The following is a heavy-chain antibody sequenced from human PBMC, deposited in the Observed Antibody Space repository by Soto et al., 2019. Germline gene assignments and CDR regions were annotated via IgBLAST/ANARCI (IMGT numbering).Heavy chain of an antibody. CDR1: GGSIYSFY. CDR2: IYYSGST. CDR3: ARIDYYDSSGPKIGYYFDY. J-gene: IGHJ4*02. D-gene: IGHD3-22*01. Sequence: SETLSLTCTVSGGSIYSFYWTWVRQPPGKGLEWIGYIYYSGSTNYTPSLESRVTISVDMSKNQLSLKLTSVTAADAAVYYCARIDYYDSSGPKIGYYFDYWGQGTQVTVSS. V-gene: IGHV4-59*01.